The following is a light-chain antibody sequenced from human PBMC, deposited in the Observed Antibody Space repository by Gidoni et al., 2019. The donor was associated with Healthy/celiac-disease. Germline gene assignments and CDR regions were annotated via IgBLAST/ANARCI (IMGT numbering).Light chain of an antibody. V-gene: IGKV1-27*01. Sequence: DIQMTQSPSSLSASVGDRVTTTCRASQGIINYLAWYQQKPGKVPKLLIYAASTLQSGVPSRFSGSGSGTDFTLTISSLQPEDVATYYCQKYNSAPRTFGQGTKLEIK. CDR3: QKYNSAPRT. J-gene: IGKJ2*01. CDR2: AAS. CDR1: QGIINY.